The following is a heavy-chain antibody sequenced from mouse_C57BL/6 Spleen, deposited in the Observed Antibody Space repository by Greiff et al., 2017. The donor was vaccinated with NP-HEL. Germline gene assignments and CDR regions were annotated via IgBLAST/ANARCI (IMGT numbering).Heavy chain of an antibody. CDR3: ARTYGPYAMDY. V-gene: IGHV5-4*03. J-gene: IGHJ4*01. Sequence: EVKVVESGGGLVKPGGSLKLSCAASGFTFSSYAMSWVRQTPEKRLEWVATISDGGSYTYYPDNVKGRFTISRDNAKNNLYLQMSHLKSEDTAMYYCARTYGPYAMDYWGQGTSVTVSS. CDR2: ISDGGSYT. CDR1: GFTFSSYA. D-gene: IGHD1-1*02.